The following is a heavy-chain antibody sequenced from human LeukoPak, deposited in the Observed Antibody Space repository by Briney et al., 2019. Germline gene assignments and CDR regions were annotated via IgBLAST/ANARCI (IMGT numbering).Heavy chain of an antibody. Sequence: PSETLSLTCAVSGGSISNGGYSYNWIRQPPGKGLEWIGYIYNSGSTSYNPSLKSRVAMSVDTSKNQFSLKLTSVTAADTAVYYCARGWGPAYCGGDCHRHFDYWGQGALVTVSS. V-gene: IGHV4-30-4*07. CDR3: ARGWGPAYCGGDCHRHFDY. CDR2: IYNSGST. D-gene: IGHD2-21*02. J-gene: IGHJ4*02. CDR1: GGSISNGGYS.